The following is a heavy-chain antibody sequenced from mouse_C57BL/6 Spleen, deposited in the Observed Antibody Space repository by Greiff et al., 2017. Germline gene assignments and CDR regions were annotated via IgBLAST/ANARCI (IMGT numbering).Heavy chain of an antibody. V-gene: IGHV5-9-1*02. Sequence: EVKLVESGEGLVKPGGSLKLSCAASGFTFSSYAMSWVRQTPEKRLEWVAYISSGGDYIYYADTVKGRFTISRDNARNTLYLQMSSLKSEDTAMYYCTRGEVYYDAMDYWGQGTSVTVSS. CDR1: GFTFSSYA. CDR2: ISSGGDYI. J-gene: IGHJ4*01. CDR3: TRGEVYYDAMDY.